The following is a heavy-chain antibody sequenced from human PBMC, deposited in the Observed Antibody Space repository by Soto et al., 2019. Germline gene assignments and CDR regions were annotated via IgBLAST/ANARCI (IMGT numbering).Heavy chain of an antibody. J-gene: IGHJ3*02. CDR3: ASEYSGPDAFDI. Sequence: EVQLVESGGGLVQPGGSLRLSCAASGFTVSSNSMSWVRQAPGKGLEWVSVIYSGGSTYYADSVKGRFTISRDNSKNTLYLQMNSLRAEDTAVYYCASEYSGPDAFDIWGQGTMVTVSS. V-gene: IGHV3-66*01. CDR2: IYSGGST. D-gene: IGHD5-12*01. CDR1: GFTVSSNS.